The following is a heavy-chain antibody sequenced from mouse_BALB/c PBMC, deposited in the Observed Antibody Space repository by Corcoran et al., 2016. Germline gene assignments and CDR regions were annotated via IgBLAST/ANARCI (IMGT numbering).Heavy chain of an antibody. J-gene: IGHJ4*01. Sequence: QIQLVQSGPELKKPGETVKISCKASGYTFTNYGMNWVKQAPGKGLKWMGWINTYTGEPTYADDFKGRFAFSLETSASTAYLQINNLKNEDTATYFCAGAPLHYYAMDYWGQGTSVTISS. V-gene: IGHV9-3-1*01. CDR1: GYTFTNYG. CDR2: INTYTGEP. CDR3: AGAPLHYYAMDY. D-gene: IGHD6-1*01.